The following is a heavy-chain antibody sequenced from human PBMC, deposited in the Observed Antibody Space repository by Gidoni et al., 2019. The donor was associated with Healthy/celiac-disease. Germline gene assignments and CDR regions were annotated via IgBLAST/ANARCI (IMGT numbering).Heavy chain of an antibody. CDR3: ARAWSGYYPLLFDY. J-gene: IGHJ4*02. V-gene: IGHV1-2*06. D-gene: IGHD3-3*01. CDR2: INPNSGGT. Sequence: GYTFTGYYMHWVRQAPGQGLEWMGRINPNSGGTNYAQKFQGRVTMTRDTSISTAYMELSRLRSDDTAVYYCARAWSGYYPLLFDYWGQGTLVTVSS. CDR1: GYTFTGYY.